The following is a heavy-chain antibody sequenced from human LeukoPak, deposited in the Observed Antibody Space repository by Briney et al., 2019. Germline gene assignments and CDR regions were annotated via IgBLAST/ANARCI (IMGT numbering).Heavy chain of an antibody. V-gene: IGHV4-34*01. CDR2: INHSGST. J-gene: IGHJ5*02. CDR3: ARGLGGYCSGGSCRPHNWFDP. CDR1: GGSFSGYY. D-gene: IGHD2-15*01. Sequence: PSATLSLTCAVYGGSFSGYYWSWIRQPPGKGLEWIGEINHSGSTNYNPSLKSRVTISVDTSKNQFSLKLSSVTAADTAVYYCARGLGGYCSGGSCRPHNWFDPWGQGTLVTVSS.